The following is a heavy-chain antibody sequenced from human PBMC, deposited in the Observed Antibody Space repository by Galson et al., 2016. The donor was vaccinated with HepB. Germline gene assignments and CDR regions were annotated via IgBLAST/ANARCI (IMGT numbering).Heavy chain of an antibody. V-gene: IGHV1-18*01. Sequence: SVKVSCKASGYTFTTSGISWVRQAPGQGLEWMGWISTYSGNTKYAQKFQGGLTLTTDSSTTTAYVELRSLRFDDTALYYCARDVQYRFDSWGQGTLVTFSS. CDR3: ARDVQYRFDS. CDR2: ISTYSGNT. D-gene: IGHD2/OR15-2a*01. CDR1: GYTFTTSG. J-gene: IGHJ4*02.